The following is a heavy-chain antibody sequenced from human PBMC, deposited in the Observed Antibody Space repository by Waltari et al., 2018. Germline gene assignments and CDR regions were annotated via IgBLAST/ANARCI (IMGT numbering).Heavy chain of an antibody. CDR3: AREPGYCRGGSCYFSGDNAYDV. V-gene: IGHV4-59*01. D-gene: IGHD2-15*01. J-gene: IGHJ3*01. Sequence: QVVLQESGPGLVKPSETLSLTCSVSGDSMNNYLWTWIRQTPGKGLEWIGYISYSGTTNYNPPLKSLVTISLDTSKNQFSLKLNSVTAADSAVYYCAREPGYCRGGSCYFSGDNAYDVWGRGTMVTVSS. CDR2: ISYSGTT. CDR1: GDSMNNYL.